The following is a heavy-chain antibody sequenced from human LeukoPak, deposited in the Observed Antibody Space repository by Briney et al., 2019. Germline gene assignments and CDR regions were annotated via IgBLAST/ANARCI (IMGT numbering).Heavy chain of an antibody. CDR1: GYTFTSYG. Sequence: ASVKVSCKASGYTFTSYGISWVRQAPGQGLEWMGWINPNSGGTNYAQKFQGRVTMTRDTSISTAYMELSRLRSDDTAVYYCARGYSSGWYYYYYYMDIWGKGTTVTVSS. D-gene: IGHD6-19*01. V-gene: IGHV1-2*02. CDR2: INPNSGGT. CDR3: ARGYSSGWYYYYYYMDI. J-gene: IGHJ6*03.